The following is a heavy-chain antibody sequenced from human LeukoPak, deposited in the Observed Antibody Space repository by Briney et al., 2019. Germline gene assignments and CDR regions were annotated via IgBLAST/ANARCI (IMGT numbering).Heavy chain of an antibody. Sequence: FGPTLVNPTQTLTLTCTLSGFSLTTSGVGVGWIRQPPGKALEWLALIYWNDDKRYSPSLKSRVTITKDTSKNQVVLTMTNMDPVDTATYYCARRGSSLSFDFWGQGTLVTVSS. CDR3: ARRGSSLSFDF. CDR1: GFSLTTSGVG. V-gene: IGHV2-5*01. CDR2: IYWNDDK. J-gene: IGHJ4*02. D-gene: IGHD6-6*01.